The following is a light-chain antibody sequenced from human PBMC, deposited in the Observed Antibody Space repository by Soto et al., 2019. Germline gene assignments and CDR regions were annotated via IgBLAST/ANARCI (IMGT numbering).Light chain of an antibody. CDR3: QVWDSSSDHFV. CDR1: NIGSKS. J-gene: IGLJ1*01. Sequence: SYELTQPPSVSVAPGQTARITCGGNNIGSKSVHWYQQKPGQAPVVVVYDNSDRPSGIPKRFSGSTSGNTATLTISRVEAGDEADYYCQVWDSSSDHFVFGTGTKVTVL. V-gene: IGLV3-21*02. CDR2: DNS.